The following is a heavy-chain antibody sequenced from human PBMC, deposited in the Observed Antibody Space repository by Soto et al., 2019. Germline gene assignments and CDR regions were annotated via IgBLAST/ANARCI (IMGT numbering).Heavy chain of an antibody. Sequence: EVQLVESGGGLVQPGGSLRLSCAASGFTFSNYWMHWVRQGPGKGLVWVSRINSDGSRTSYADSVKGRITISRDNAKNTLYLQMNSLRAEDTAVYYCAREYYGDSYYFDYWGQGTLVTVSS. CDR3: AREYYGDSYYFDY. D-gene: IGHD4-17*01. V-gene: IGHV3-74*01. J-gene: IGHJ4*02. CDR2: INSDGSRT. CDR1: GFTFSNYW.